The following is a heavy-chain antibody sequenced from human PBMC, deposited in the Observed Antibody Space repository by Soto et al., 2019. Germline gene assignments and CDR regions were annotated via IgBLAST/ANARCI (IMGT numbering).Heavy chain of an antibody. D-gene: IGHD4-17*01. CDR3: ARSYDYRFDY. CDR1: W. V-gene: IGHV4-4*02. Sequence: WWTWVRQPPGKGLEWIGEIYHSGSTNYNPSLKSRVTISVDKSKNQFSLKLSSVTAADTAVYYCARSYDYRFDYWGQGTLVTVSS. J-gene: IGHJ4*02. CDR2: IYHSGST.